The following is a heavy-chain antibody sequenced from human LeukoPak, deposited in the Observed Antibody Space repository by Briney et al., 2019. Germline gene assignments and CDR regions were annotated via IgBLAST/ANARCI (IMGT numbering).Heavy chain of an antibody. Sequence: SETLSLTCTVTGGSISSYYWSWIRQPAGKGLDWIGRIYTSGSTNYNPSLKSRVTMSVDTSKNQFSLKLSSVTAADTAVYYCARDRGDQYGMDVWGQGTTVTVSS. CDR1: GGSISSYY. CDR3: ARDRGDQYGMDV. V-gene: IGHV4-4*07. CDR2: IYTSGST. D-gene: IGHD2-21*02. J-gene: IGHJ6*02.